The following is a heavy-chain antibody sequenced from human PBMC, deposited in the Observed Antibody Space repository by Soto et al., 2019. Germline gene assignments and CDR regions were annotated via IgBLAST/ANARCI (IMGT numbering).Heavy chain of an antibody. J-gene: IGHJ4*02. CDR2: IHRDGVT. CDR1: GGSTSSSDW. CDR3: AGRPEIHPR. D-gene: IGHD1-26*01. V-gene: IGHV4-4*02. Sequence: QVHLQESGPGLVKPSETLSLTCAISGGSTSSSDWWTWVRQPPGEGLEWIGEIHRDGVTNYSSSLKSRLTISLDQSRNQFSLSLTSVTAADAAVYFCAGRPEIHPRWGQGILVPVSS.